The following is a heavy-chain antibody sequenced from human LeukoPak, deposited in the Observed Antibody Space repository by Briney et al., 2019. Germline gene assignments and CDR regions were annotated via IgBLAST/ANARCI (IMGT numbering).Heavy chain of an antibody. Sequence: PSQTLSLTCTVSGGSISSGGYYWSWIRQPPGKGLEWIGYIYHSGSTYYNPSLKSRVTISVDRSKNQFSLKLSSVTAADTAVYYCAGDSNWGGGAFDIWGQGTMVTVSS. CDR3: AGDSNWGGGAFDI. J-gene: IGHJ3*02. CDR2: IYHSGST. D-gene: IGHD7-27*01. V-gene: IGHV4-30-2*01. CDR1: GGSISSGGYY.